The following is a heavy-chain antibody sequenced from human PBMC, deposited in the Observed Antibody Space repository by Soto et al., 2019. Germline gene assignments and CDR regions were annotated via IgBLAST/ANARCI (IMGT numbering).Heavy chain of an antibody. J-gene: IGHJ4*02. V-gene: IGHV3-30-3*01. CDR2: ISYDGNNK. Sequence: QVQLVESGGGVVQPGRSLRLSCAASGFTFSSYAMHWVRQAPGKGLEWVAVISYDGNNKYYADSVKGRFTISRDNSKKTVNRLRTGLRAEDTGACYCGSAPTKVVNRCDVDWWGEGTVVTASS. D-gene: IGHD2-8*01. CDR1: GFTFSSYA. CDR3: GSAPTKVVNRCDVDW.